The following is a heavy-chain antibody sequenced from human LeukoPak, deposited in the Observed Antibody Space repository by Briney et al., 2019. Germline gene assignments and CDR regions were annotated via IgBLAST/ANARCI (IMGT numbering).Heavy chain of an antibody. J-gene: IGHJ4*02. CDR3: ARQVEHYDYVWGSYRTSYYFDY. D-gene: IGHD3-16*02. CDR1: GYSFTSYW. V-gene: IGHV5-51*01. CDR2: IYPGDSDT. Sequence: GASLKISCKGSGYSFTSYWIGWVRQMPGKGLEWMGIIYPGDSDTRYSPSFQGQVTISADKSISTAYLQWSSLKASDTAMYYCARQVEHYDYVWGSYRTSYYFDYWGQGTLVTVSS.